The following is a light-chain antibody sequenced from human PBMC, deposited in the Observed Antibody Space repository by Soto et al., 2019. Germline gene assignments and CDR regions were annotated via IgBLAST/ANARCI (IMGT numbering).Light chain of an antibody. CDR2: AAS. V-gene: IGKV1-39*01. Sequence: DIQMTQSPSSLSASVGDRVIITCRTSQSISNYLNWYQHKPGKAPKVLISAASNLQSGVPSRFSGSGSGTVFTLTISSLQPEDFATYFCQQSYTLSPLTFGGRTKVEIK. CDR1: QSISNY. J-gene: IGKJ4*01. CDR3: QQSYTLSPLT.